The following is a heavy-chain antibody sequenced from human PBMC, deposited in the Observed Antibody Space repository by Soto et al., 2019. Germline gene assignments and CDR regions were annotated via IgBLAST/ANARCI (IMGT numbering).Heavy chain of an antibody. CDR3: ARYIHGSGSLT. V-gene: IGHV3-74*01. Sequence: GGSLRLSCAASGFNFSNHWMHWVRQRPAEGLVWVSRITSDGKSKAYAESVKGRFAISRDNAKNTLYLQMNGLTAEDTAVYYCARYIHGSGSLTWGQGTLVTVSS. CDR1: GFNFSNHW. J-gene: IGHJ5*02. D-gene: IGHD3-10*01. CDR2: ITSDGKSK.